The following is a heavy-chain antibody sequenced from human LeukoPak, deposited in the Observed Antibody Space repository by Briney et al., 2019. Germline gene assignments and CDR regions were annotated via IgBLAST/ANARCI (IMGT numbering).Heavy chain of an antibody. J-gene: IGHJ4*02. Sequence: GGSLRLSCAASGFTFSSYWMHWVRQAPGKGLVWVSRINSHGSSTSYADSVKGRFTISRDNAKNTLYLQMNSLRVEDTAVYYCASWPVGWYGEDSWGQGTLVTVSS. CDR1: GFTFSSYW. V-gene: IGHV3-74*01. D-gene: IGHD6-19*01. CDR3: ASWPVGWYGEDS. CDR2: INSHGSST.